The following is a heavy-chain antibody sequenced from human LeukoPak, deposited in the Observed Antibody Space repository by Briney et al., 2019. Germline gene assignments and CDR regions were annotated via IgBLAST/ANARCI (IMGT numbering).Heavy chain of an antibody. CDR3: ARDMSSGWSFDY. D-gene: IGHD6-19*01. J-gene: IGHJ4*02. CDR2: MYTSGSP. V-gene: IGHV4-4*07. Sequence: SETLSLTCTVSGGSISSYYWSWIRQPAGKGLEGIGRMYTSGSPNYHPSLKTRVTMSVDTSKNQFSLKLSSVTAADTAVYYCARDMSSGWSFDYWGQGTLVTVSS. CDR1: GGSISSYY.